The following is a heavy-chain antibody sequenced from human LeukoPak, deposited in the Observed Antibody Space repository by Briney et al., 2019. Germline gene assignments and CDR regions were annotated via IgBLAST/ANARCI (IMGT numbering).Heavy chain of an antibody. CDR3: ARRLAGTEDY. J-gene: IGHJ4*02. D-gene: IGHD6-13*01. V-gene: IGHV4-39*02. CDR1: SVSISSSSYY. CDR2: IYYSGST. Sequence: SETLSLTYTVSSVSISSSSYYWRWIRQPPGKGLEWIGSIYYSGSTYYNPSLKSRVTISVDTSKNHFSLKLSSVTAADTAVYYCARRLAGTEDYWGQGTLVTVSS.